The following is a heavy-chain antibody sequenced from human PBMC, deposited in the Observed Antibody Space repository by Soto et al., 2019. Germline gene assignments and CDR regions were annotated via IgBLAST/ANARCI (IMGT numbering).Heavy chain of an antibody. CDR3: GRLEGLATISYYFDY. V-gene: IGHV4-39*01. J-gene: IGHJ4*02. D-gene: IGHD3-9*01. Sequence: PSETLCLTCTVSGGSVSSSGDYWGWVRQPPGKGLEWIGSVYYSGSTYYNPSLESRVTISVDKSKNQFSLKLMSLSAADTAVYYCGRLEGLATISYYFDYWGQGALVTVSS. CDR1: GGSVSSSGDY. CDR2: VYYSGST.